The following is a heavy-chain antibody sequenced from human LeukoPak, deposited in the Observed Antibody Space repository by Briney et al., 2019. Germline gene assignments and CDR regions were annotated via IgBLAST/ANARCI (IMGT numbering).Heavy chain of an antibody. CDR1: GFAVSSYA. D-gene: IGHD6-19*01. V-gene: IGHV3-64*01. CDR2: ISSNGGST. Sequence: PVRSLARYCEAAGFAVSSYARHWVRQSPRGGLEYLSAISSNGGSTYYANSVKGRFTISRDNSKNTLYLQMGSLRAEDMAVYYCARSRISSGWYLFDPWGQGTLVTVSS. J-gene: IGHJ5*02. CDR3: ARSRISSGWYLFDP.